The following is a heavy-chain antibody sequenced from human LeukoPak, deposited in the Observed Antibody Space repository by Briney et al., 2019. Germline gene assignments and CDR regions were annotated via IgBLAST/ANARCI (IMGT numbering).Heavy chain of an antibody. J-gene: IGHJ5*02. V-gene: IGHV4-59*01. CDR2: IYYSGST. Sequence: SETLSLTCIVSGGSISSYYWSWIRQPPGKGLEWIGYIYYSGSTNYNPSLKSRVTISVDTSKNQFSLRLSSVTAADTAVYYRARDRQKAEYNWFDPWGQGTLVTVSS. CDR1: GGSISSYY. CDR3: ARDRQKAEYNWFDP.